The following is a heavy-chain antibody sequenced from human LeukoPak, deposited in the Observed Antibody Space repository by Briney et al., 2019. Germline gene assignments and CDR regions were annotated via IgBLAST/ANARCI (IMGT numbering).Heavy chain of an antibody. CDR2: ISGSGGST. CDR3: AKDRAYCGDCYTFFDY. CDR1: GFTFSSYA. V-gene: IGHV3-23*01. D-gene: IGHD2-21*01. J-gene: IGHJ4*02. Sequence: GGSLRLSCAASGFTFSSYAMSWVRQAPGKGLEWVSAISGSGGSTYYADSVKGRFTISRDNSKNTLYLQMNSLRAEDTAVYYCAKDRAYCGDCYTFFDYWGQGTLVTVSS.